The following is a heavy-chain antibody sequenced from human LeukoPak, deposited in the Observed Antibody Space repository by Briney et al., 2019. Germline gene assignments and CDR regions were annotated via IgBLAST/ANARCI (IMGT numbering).Heavy chain of an antibody. J-gene: IGHJ3*02. Sequence: TLSLTCAVSGDSVSSGGYYWTWIRQHPGKGLEWVGYISNSGTTSYNPSLKSRVSISVDTSNNQFSLRLSSVTAADTAVYYCARDVVVTSSPDSFDIWGRGTMVTVSS. V-gene: IGHV4-31*11. CDR3: ARDVVVTSSPDSFDI. CDR1: GDSVSSGGYY. D-gene: IGHD2-21*02. CDR2: ISNSGTT.